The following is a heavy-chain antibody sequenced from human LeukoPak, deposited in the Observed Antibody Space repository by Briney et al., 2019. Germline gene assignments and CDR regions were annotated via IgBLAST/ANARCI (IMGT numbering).Heavy chain of an antibody. CDR2: IKLDGSEK. V-gene: IGHV3-7*03. Sequence: GGSLRLSCVASGFTFGKYWMSWVRQAPGEGLEWVANIKLDGSEKNYVDSVKGRFTISRDNTKNSLYLQMNSLRVEDTAVFYCARDQYDTWSRRGNFDSWGQGTLVIVSS. J-gene: IGHJ4*02. CDR3: ARDQYDTWSRRGNFDS. CDR1: GFTFGKYW. D-gene: IGHD3-3*01.